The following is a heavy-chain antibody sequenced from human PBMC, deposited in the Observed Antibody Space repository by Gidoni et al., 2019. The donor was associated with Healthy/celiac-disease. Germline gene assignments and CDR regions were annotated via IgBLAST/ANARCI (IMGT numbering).Heavy chain of an antibody. CDR3: AALRFLEWLFEPYYYYYYMDV. V-gene: IGHV3-23*01. D-gene: IGHD3-3*01. J-gene: IGHJ6*03. CDR1: GFPLRSYA. Sequence: EVQLLESGGGLVQPGGSLRLSCAASGFPLRSYAMRWVRQAPGKGLEWVSAISGSGGSTYYADSVKGRFTISRDKSKNTLYLQMNSLRAEDTAVYYCAALRFLEWLFEPYYYYYYMDVWGKGTTVTVSS. CDR2: ISGSGGST.